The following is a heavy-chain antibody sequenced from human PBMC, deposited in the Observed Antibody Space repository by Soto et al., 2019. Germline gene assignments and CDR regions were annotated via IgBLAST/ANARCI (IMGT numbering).Heavy chain of an antibody. CDR1: GGTFSSYA. CDR2: IIPIFGTA. Sequence: SVKVSCKASGGTFSSYAISWVGQAPGQGPEWMGGIIPIFGTANYAQKFQGRVTITADESKSTAYMELSNLRSEDTAVYYCAGGCSGGSCYSGNWGSNYYYYYGMDVWG. D-gene: IGHD2-15*01. J-gene: IGHJ6*01. CDR3: AGGCSGGSCYSGNWGSNYYYYYGMDV. V-gene: IGHV1-69*13.